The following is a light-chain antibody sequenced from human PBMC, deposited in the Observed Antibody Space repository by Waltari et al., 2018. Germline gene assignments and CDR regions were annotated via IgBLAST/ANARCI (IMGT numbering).Light chain of an antibody. CDR2: AAS. Sequence: IPITHSPSSLSASVGDRVTITCRASQGISHSLAWYQQKPGTAPKLLLYAASRLESGVPSRFSGSGSGTDYTLTISSLQPEDFATYYCQQSYSNPPWTFGQGTKVEIK. CDR1: QGISHS. CDR3: QQSYSNPPWT. V-gene: IGKV1-NL1*01. J-gene: IGKJ1*01.